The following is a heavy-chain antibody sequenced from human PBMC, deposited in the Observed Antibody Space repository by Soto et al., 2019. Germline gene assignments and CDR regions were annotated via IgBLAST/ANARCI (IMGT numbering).Heavy chain of an antibody. V-gene: IGHV5-10-1*01. D-gene: IGHD5-18*01. CDR1: GYSFTSYW. CDR3: ARNSPSKYSQVPPYYYGMDV. CDR2: IDPSDSYT. J-gene: IGHJ6*02. Sequence: LGESLKISCKGSGYSFTSYWISWVRQMPGKGLEWMGRIDPSDSYTNYSPSFQGHVTISADKSISTAYLQWSSLKASDTAMYYCARNSPSKYSQVPPYYYGMDVWGQGTTVTVSS.